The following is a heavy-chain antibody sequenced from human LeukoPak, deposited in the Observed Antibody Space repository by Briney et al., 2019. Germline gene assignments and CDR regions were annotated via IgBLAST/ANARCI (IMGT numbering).Heavy chain of an antibody. D-gene: IGHD2-2*01. CDR3: ARTVVPAAIPYYYYGMDV. CDR2: IIPIFGIA. CDR1: GGTFSSYA. Sequence: SVKVSCKASGGTFSSYAISWVRQAPGQGLEWMGRIIPIFGIANYAQKFQGRVTITADKSTSTAYMELSSLRSEDTAVYYCARTVVPAAIPYYYYGMDVWGKGTTVTVSS. J-gene: IGHJ6*04. V-gene: IGHV1-69*04.